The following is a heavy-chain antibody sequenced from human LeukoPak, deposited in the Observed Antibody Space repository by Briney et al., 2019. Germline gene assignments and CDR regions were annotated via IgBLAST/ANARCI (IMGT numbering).Heavy chain of an antibody. CDR2: IYPGDSDT. CDR1: GYNFTRYW. D-gene: IGHD2-2*01. V-gene: IGHV5-51*01. J-gene: IGHJ4*02. Sequence: GESLKISCKSSGYNFTRYWIGWVRQMPGKGLEWMGIIYPGDSDTRYSPSFQGQVTISVDKSISTAYLQWSSLKASDTAMYYCARGYCSSTSCPVYFDSWGQGTLVTVSS. CDR3: ARGYCSSTSCPVYFDS.